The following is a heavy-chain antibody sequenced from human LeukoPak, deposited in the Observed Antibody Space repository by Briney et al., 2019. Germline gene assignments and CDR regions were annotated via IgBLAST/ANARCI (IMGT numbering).Heavy chain of an antibody. V-gene: IGHV4-38-2*02. D-gene: IGHD3-22*01. CDR2: IYYSGST. J-gene: IGHJ5*01. CDR3: ASSNYYDSSGDS. CDR1: GYSISSGYY. Sequence: SETLSLTCTVSGYSISSGYYWSWIRQPPGKGLEWIGYIYYSGSTYYNPSLKSRVTISVDTSKNQFSLKLSSVTAADTAVYYCASSNYYDSSGDSWGQGTLVTVSS.